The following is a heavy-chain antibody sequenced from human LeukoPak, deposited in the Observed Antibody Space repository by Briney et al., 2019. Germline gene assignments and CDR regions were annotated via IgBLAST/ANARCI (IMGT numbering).Heavy chain of an antibody. CDR2: IKSKTDGGTT. Sequence: PGGSLRLSCAASGFTFSSYGMHWVRQAPGKGLEWVGRIKSKTDGGTTDYAAPVKGRFTISRDDSKNTLYLQMNSLKTEDTAVYYCTTEDIVLMAYAMAIAFDIWGQGTMVTVSS. CDR3: TTEDIVLMAYAMAIAFDI. D-gene: IGHD2-8*01. V-gene: IGHV3-15*01. CDR1: GFTFSSYG. J-gene: IGHJ3*02.